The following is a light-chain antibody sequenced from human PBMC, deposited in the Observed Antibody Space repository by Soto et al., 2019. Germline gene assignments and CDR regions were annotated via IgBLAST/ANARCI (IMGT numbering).Light chain of an antibody. V-gene: IGKV3-15*01. CDR1: QSVGSY. Sequence: EIVLIQSPATLSLSPGERATLSCRASQSVGSYLAWYQQRPGQAPRLLIYGASTRATGIPARFSGSGSGTEFTLTISSLQSEDSAVYYCQQHNQWPITFGQGTRLEIK. CDR3: QQHNQWPIT. J-gene: IGKJ5*01. CDR2: GAS.